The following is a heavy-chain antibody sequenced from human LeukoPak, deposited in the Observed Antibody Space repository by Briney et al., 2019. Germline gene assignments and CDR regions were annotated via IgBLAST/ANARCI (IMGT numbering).Heavy chain of an antibody. V-gene: IGHV1-2*02. CDR1: GFTFSSYG. CDR2: INPNSGGT. D-gene: IGHD5-18*01. CDR3: ARAIRGYSYGYGY. Sequence: PGGSLRLSCAASGFTFSSYGMHWVRQAPGQGLEWMGWINPNSGGTNYAQKFQGRVTMTRGTSISTAYMELSRLRSDDTAVYYCARAIRGYSYGYGYWGQGTLVTVSS. J-gene: IGHJ4*02.